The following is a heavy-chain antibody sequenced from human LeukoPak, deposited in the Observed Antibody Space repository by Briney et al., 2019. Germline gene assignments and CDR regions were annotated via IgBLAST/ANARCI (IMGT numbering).Heavy chain of an antibody. J-gene: IGHJ3*02. Sequence: GASVKLSRKASGYTFTGYNMHWGRQAPGQGLGWMGRIITIFSTANYAQKFQGRVKNTTDESTSTAYMELSSLRSEDTAVYYCARGSGHDAFDIWGQGTMVTVSS. CDR3: ARGSGHDAFDI. CDR1: GYTFTGYN. V-gene: IGHV1-69*05. CDR2: IITIFSTA. D-gene: IGHD1-1*01.